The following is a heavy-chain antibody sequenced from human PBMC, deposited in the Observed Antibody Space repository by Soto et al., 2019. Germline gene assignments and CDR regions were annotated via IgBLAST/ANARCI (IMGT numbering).Heavy chain of an antibody. V-gene: IGHV1-3*01. CDR3: ASRRAPLYFDY. CDR1: GYTFTSYA. CDR2: INAGNGNT. J-gene: IGHJ4*02. Sequence: QVQLVQSGAEVKKPGASVKVSCKASGYTFTSYAMHWVRQAPGQRLEWMGWINAGNGNTKYSQKFQGRVTIARDTSASTAYMELTSLRSEDTAVYYCASRRAPLYFDYWGQGTLVTVSS.